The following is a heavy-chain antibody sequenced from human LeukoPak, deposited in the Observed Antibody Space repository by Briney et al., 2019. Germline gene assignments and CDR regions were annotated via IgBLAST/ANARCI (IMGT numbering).Heavy chain of an antibody. J-gene: IGHJ3*02. CDR1: GGSISSYY. V-gene: IGHV4-4*07. D-gene: IGHD5-18*01. Sequence: SETLSLTCTASGGSISSYYWSWIRQPAGKRLEWIGRIYSSGSTNYNPSLKSRVTMSVDTSKNQSSLQLSSVPAADTAVYYCARDRHVDTAMVEAFDIWGQGTMVTVSS. CDR3: ARDRHVDTAMVEAFDI. CDR2: IYSSGST.